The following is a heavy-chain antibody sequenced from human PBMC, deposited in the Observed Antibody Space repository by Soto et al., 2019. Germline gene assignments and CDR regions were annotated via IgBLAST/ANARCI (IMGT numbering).Heavy chain of an antibody. CDR1: GASLLSSY. CDR2: IFSSGRT. CDR3: AKGWDEKYFDS. J-gene: IGHJ4*02. Sequence: VQLQESGPGLVKPSETLSLSCTVSGASLLSSYWSWVRQPAGKGLEWIGHIFSSGRTSYNPSLTHRLTLAIDTSKNLFSLNLRSVTAADTAVYYCAKGWDEKYFDSWGQGSLVTVSS. V-gene: IGHV4-4*07. D-gene: IGHD1-26*01.